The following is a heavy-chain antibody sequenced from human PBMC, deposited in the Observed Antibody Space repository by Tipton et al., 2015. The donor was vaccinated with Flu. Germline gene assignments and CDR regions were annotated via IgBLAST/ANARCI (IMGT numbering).Heavy chain of an antibody. CDR1: GGSISSNSYH. CDR2: IYYTGDT. CDR3: AKVISWSFLFDS. Sequence: TLSLTCSVSGGSISSNSYHWGWIRQPPGKGLEWIGSIYYTGDTFYSPSLRSRVTISLDTSKSQFSLKLISVTAADTAVYCCAKVISWSFLFDSWGQGTQLTVSS. V-gene: IGHV4-39*07. J-gene: IGHJ4*02. D-gene: IGHD3-3*01.